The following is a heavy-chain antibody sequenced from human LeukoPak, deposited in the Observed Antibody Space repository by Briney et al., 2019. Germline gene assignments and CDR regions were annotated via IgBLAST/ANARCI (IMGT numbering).Heavy chain of an antibody. CDR2: ISAYNGNS. Sequence: PGASVKVSCKASGYTFTSYGISWVRQAPGQGLEWMGWISAYNGNSNYAQKFQGRVTMTTDTSTSTGYMELRSLRSDDTAVYYCARVHSYCSTTSCLGYWGQGTLVTVSS. J-gene: IGHJ4*02. V-gene: IGHV1-18*01. CDR1: GYTFTSYG. D-gene: IGHD2-2*01. CDR3: ARVHSYCSTTSCLGY.